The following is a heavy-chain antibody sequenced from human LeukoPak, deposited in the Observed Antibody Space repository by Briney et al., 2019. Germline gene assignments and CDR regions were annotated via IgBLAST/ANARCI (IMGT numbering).Heavy chain of an antibody. CDR1: GGSISSSSYY. J-gene: IGHJ5*02. Sequence: PSETLSLTCTVSGGSISSSSYYWTWIRQPPGKGLEWIGYIYHTGSTYYNPSHKSRITISLDTSKNQFSLRLNSVTAADTAVYYCARGGYVVNWFDPWGQGTLVTVSS. V-gene: IGHV4-30-4*01. D-gene: IGHD5-12*01. CDR2: IYHTGST. CDR3: ARGGYVVNWFDP.